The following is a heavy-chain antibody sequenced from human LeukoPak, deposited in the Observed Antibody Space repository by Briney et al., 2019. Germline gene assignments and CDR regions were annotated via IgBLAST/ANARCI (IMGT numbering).Heavy chain of an antibody. D-gene: IGHD1-26*01. CDR3: ARMGVVGATWFHY. J-gene: IGHJ4*02. CDR2: VNPNNGGA. V-gene: IGHV1-2*02. Sequence: GASVKVSCKASGYNFTDYFIHWVRQAPGQGLEWVGWVNPNNGGANYAQHFKGRVTMTTDTSTIAYMELSRLRSDDTAVYYCARMGVVGATWFHYWGQGTLVTVSS. CDR1: GYNFTDYF.